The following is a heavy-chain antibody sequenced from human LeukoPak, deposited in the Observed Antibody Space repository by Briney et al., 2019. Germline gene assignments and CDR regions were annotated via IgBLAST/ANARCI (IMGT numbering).Heavy chain of an antibody. Sequence: GGSVKVSCKTSGYTFTNYYIHWVRQAPGQGLECMGIINPNGGATSYTQKFQGRVTMTRDTSTSTVYMELSSLRSEDTAVYYCARVMVAWFGDKAFDYWGQGTLVTVSS. V-gene: IGHV1-46*01. CDR1: GYTFTNYY. J-gene: IGHJ4*02. CDR2: INPNGGAT. CDR3: ARVMVAWFGDKAFDY. D-gene: IGHD3-10*01.